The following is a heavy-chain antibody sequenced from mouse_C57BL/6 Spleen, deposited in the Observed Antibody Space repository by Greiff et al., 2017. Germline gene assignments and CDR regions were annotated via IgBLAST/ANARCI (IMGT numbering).Heavy chain of an antibody. CDR1: GFPFSSFG. D-gene: IGHD1-1*01. CDR3: ARPPSGSSYYWFAY. CDR2: ISSGGSYT. J-gene: IGHJ3*01. V-gene: IGHV5-6*01. Sequence: VQLKESGGDLVKPGGSLKLSCAASGFPFSSFGMSWVRQTPDKRLVWVATISSGGSYTYYPDSVKGRFTISRDNAKNTLYLQMSSLKSEDTAMYYCARPPSGSSYYWFAYWGQGTLVTVSA.